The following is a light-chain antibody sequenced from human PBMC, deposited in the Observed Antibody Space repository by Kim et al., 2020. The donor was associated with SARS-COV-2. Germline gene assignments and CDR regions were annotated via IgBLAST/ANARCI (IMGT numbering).Light chain of an antibody. J-gene: IGLJ1*01. CDR1: NIGSKR. CDR2: YDS. V-gene: IGLV3-21*04. Sequence: PGKTARIPCGGNNIGSKRVHWYQQKPGQAPVLVIYYDSDRPSGIPERFSGSNSGNTATLTISRVEAGDEADYYCQVWDSSSDHLYVFGTGTKVTVL. CDR3: QVWDSSSDHLYV.